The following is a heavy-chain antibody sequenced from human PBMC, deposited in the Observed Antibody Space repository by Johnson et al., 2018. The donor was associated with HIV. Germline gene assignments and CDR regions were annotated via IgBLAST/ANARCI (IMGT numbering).Heavy chain of an antibody. D-gene: IGHD3-22*01. CDR2: IRYDGSNK. Sequence: QVQLVESGGGVVQPGGSLTLSCAVSGFTFSTYGMHWVRQAPGKGLEWVTFIRYDGSNKYYANSVKGRFTISRDNSKNTLYLQMKSLRAEDTAVYYCAKDVGNYWPDALDIWGQGTMVTVSS. CDR1: GFTFSTYG. V-gene: IGHV3-30*02. J-gene: IGHJ3*02. CDR3: AKDVGNYWPDALDI.